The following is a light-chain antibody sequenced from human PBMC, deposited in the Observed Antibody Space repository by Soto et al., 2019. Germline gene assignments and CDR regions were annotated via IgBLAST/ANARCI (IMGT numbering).Light chain of an antibody. Sequence: EIVMTQSPGTLSLSPGERATLSCRASQSVSSTYLTWYQQKPGQAPRLLIYGASNRAPGIPDRFGGSASGTDFTLTISRLEPEDFAVYYCQQYGRTPLTFGGGTKVDIK. V-gene: IGKV3-20*01. CDR3: QQYGRTPLT. CDR1: QSVSSTY. J-gene: IGKJ4*01. CDR2: GAS.